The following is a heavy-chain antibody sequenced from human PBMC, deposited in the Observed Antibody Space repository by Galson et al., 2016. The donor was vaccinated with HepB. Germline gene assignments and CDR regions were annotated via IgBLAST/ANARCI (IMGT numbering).Heavy chain of an antibody. CDR3: ASRRGDFDY. J-gene: IGHJ4*02. D-gene: IGHD4-17*01. Sequence: SLRLSCAASGFTFSNYGMHWVRQAPGKGLEWLATIWYDGSTKNYADAASGRFTISRDNPRNTLYLQMNSLRAEDTAVYYCASRRGDFDYWGQGTLVTVSS. CDR1: GFTFSNYG. CDR2: IWYDGSTK. V-gene: IGHV3-33*01.